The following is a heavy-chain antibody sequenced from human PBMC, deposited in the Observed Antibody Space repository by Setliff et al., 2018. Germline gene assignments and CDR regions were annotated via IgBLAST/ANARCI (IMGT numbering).Heavy chain of an antibody. J-gene: IGHJ4*02. CDR3: AHSLRPVDVTGANLYYFDY. Sequence: SGPTLVNPTQTLTLTCTFSGFSLNTEAMGVGWILQTPGKALEWLALHYYDNDKRCSPPLRSRLTITGDTSKKQVVLTMTNVDPVDTATYFCAHSLRPVDVTGANLYYFDYWGQAILVTVSS. CDR2: HYYDNDK. V-gene: IGHV2-5*02. D-gene: IGHD2-2*01. CDR1: GFSLNTEAMG.